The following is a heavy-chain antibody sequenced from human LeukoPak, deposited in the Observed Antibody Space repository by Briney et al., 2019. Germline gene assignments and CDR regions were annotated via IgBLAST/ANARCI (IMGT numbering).Heavy chain of an antibody. CDR2: IIEGGDVT. CDR1: GFSFGSYA. Sequence: GGSLRLSCAASGFSFGSYAMSWVRQAPGKGLEWVSAIIEGGDVTFYTDSVKGRFTISRDNSKNTLYLQMNSLRAEDTALYYCAKGTAQWELYDYWGQGTLVTVSS. D-gene: IGHD4-23*01. V-gene: IGHV3-23*01. J-gene: IGHJ4*02. CDR3: AKGTAQWELYDY.